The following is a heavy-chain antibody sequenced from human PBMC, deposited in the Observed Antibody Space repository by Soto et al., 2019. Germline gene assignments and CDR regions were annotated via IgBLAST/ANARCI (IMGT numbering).Heavy chain of an antibody. CDR2: INHSGST. V-gene: IGHV4-34*01. D-gene: IGHD3-22*01. CDR1: GGSFSGYY. CDR3: ASRSSGYYYRDY. J-gene: IGHJ4*02. Sequence: QVQLQQWGAGLLKPSETLSLTCAVYGGSFSGYYWSWIRQPPGKGLEWIGEINHSGSTNYNPSLKSRVNISVDTSKNQFSLKLSSVTAADTAVYYCASRSSGYYYRDYWGQGTLVTVSS.